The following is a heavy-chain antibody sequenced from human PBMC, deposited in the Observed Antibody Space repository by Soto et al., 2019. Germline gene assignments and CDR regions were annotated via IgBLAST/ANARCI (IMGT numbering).Heavy chain of an antibody. D-gene: IGHD3-3*01. V-gene: IGHV3-15*01. Sequence: GGSLRLSCAASGFTFSNVWMSWVRQAPGKGPEWVGRIKSKTDGGTTDYAAPVKGRFTISRDDSKNTLYLQMNSLKTEDTAVYYCTTGLTIFGVVIDPWGQGTLVTVSS. CDR2: IKSKTDGGTT. CDR3: TTGLTIFGVVIDP. CDR1: GFTFSNVW. J-gene: IGHJ5*02.